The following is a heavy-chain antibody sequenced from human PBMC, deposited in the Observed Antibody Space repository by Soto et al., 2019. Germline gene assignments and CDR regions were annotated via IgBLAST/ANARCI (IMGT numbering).Heavy chain of an antibody. CDR2: VKSKTDGGTT. D-gene: IGHD3-10*01. CDR1: GFTFSNAW. J-gene: IGHJ4*02. Sequence: GGSLRLSCAASGFTFSNAWINWVRQAPGKGLEWVGRVKSKTDGGTTDFAAPVKGRFAISRDDSKNMVYLEMNSLRAEDTAVYYCARVRITMVPGVFDYWGQGTLVTVSS. V-gene: IGHV3-15*07. CDR3: ARVRITMVPGVFDY.